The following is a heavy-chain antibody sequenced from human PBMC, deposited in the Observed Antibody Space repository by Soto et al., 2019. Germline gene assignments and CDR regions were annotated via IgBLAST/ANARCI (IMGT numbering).Heavy chain of an antibody. V-gene: IGHV4-39*01. CDR1: GGSISSSSYY. D-gene: IGHD3-9*01. Sequence: QLQLQESGPGLVKPSETLSLTCTVSGGSISSSSYYWGWIRQPPGKGLEWIGSIYYSGSTYYNPSLKCRVTISVDTSKNRFSLKLSSVTAADTAVDYCARHQLRYFGWTRWGQGTLVTVSS. CDR2: IYYSGST. CDR3: ARHQLRYFGWTR. J-gene: IGHJ4*02.